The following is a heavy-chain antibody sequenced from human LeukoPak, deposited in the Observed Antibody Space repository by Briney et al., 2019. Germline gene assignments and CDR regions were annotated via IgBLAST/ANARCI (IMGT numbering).Heavy chain of an antibody. J-gene: IGHJ4*02. CDR1: GFTFGKYW. CDR2: IKLDGSEK. D-gene: IGHD3-3*01. Sequence: GGSLRLSCVASGFTFGKYWMSWVRQAPEKGLEWVANIKLDGSEKNYVDSVKGRFTISRDNTKNSLYLQMNSLRAEDTAVFYCARDQYDTWSRRGNFDSWGQGTLVIVSS. V-gene: IGHV3-7*03. CDR3: ARDQYDTWSRRGNFDS.